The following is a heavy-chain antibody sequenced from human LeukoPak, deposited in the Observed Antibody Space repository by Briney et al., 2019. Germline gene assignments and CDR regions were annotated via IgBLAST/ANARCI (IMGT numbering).Heavy chain of an antibody. Sequence: GASVKVSCKASGYTFTGYYMHWVRQAPGQGLEWMGWINPNSGGTNYAQKFQGRVTMTRDTSISTAYMELSRLRSDDTAVYYCARDHCGGDCYSEGFDYWGQGTLVTVSS. CDR3: ARDHCGGDCYSEGFDY. J-gene: IGHJ4*02. CDR1: GYTFTGYY. CDR2: INPNSGGT. D-gene: IGHD2-21*02. V-gene: IGHV1-2*02.